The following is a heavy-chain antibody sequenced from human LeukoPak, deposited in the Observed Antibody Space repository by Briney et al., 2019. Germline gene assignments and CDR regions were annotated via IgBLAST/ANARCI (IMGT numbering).Heavy chain of an antibody. CDR1: GFTFSSYA. J-gene: IGHJ4*02. V-gene: IGHV3-23*01. Sequence: PGGTLRLSCAASGFTFSSYAMSWVRQAPGKGLEWVSAISGSGGSTYYADSVKGRFTISRDNSNNTLYLQMNSLRAEDTAVYYCAKDRGLWDIVVVVAATVFDYWGQGTLVTVSS. CDR3: AKDRGLWDIVVVVAATVFDY. D-gene: IGHD2-15*01. CDR2: ISGSGGST.